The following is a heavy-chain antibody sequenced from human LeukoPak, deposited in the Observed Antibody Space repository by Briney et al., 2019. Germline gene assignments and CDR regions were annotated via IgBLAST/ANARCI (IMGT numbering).Heavy chain of an antibody. CDR2: IQYDESLR. D-gene: IGHD3-10*01. Sequence: GGSLRLSCEASGFTFSRFGMNWVRQAPGKGPEWVAFIQYDESLRCYLGSVKGRFATSRDNSKNTVYLQMNSLRVEDTAVYYCAKDQGVVGSYDAWGQGTLVTVSS. CDR1: GFTFSRFG. V-gene: IGHV3-30*02. CDR3: AKDQGVVGSYDA. J-gene: IGHJ5*02.